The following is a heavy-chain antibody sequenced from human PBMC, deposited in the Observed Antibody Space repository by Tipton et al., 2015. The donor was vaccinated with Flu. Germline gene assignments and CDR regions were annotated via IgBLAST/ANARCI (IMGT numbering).Heavy chain of an antibody. J-gene: IGHJ6*03. Sequence: TLSLTCTVSGGSISSYYWSWIRQPPGKGLEWIGYIYYSGSTNYNPSLKSRVTMSVDTPKNQFSLKLSSVTAADTAVYYCARDEGGSITGTTYIYYYYYMDVWGKGTTVTVSS. CDR2: IYYSGST. D-gene: IGHD1-7*01. V-gene: IGHV4-59*12. CDR3: ARDEGGSITGTTYIYYYYYMDV. CDR1: GGSISSYY.